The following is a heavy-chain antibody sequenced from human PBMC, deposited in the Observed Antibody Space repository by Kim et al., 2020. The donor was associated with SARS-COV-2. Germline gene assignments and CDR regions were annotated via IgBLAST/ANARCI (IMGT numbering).Heavy chain of an antibody. Sequence: TIYAQNFQGRVTMTSDTSTSKVYMDLSSLGSEDTAVYYCARGRSGWPNDYWGQGTLVTVSS. CDR2: T. CDR3: ARGRSGWPNDY. D-gene: IGHD6-19*01. J-gene: IGHJ4*02. V-gene: IGHV1-46*01.